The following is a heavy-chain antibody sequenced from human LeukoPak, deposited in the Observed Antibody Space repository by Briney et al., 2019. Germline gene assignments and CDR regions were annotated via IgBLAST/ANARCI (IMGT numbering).Heavy chain of an antibody. Sequence: PGGSLRLSCAASGFTLSSNYMLWVRQAPGKGVEWVSVIYSWCSTYYPDSVKGRFTISRDNSKNTLNLQMNSLRAEDAAVYYCARDVGFIVGATPGAFDIWGQGTMVTVSS. CDR3: ARDVGFIVGATPGAFDI. D-gene: IGHD1-26*01. CDR2: IYSWCST. V-gene: IGHV3-66*01. J-gene: IGHJ3*02. CDR1: GFTLSSNY.